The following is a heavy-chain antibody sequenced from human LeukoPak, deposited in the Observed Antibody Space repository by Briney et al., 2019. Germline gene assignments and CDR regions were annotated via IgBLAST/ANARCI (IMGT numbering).Heavy chain of an antibody. CDR1: GGSISSYY. Sequence: SETLSLTCTVSGGSISSYYWSWIRQPAGKGLEWIGRIYTSGSTNYNPSLRSRVTISVDKSKNQFSLKSSSVTAADTAVDYCATVLSYYDSSGYLNYYYMAVWGKGNTVTVSS. CDR2: IYTSGST. CDR3: ATVLSYYDSSGYLNYYYMAV. J-gene: IGHJ6*03. V-gene: IGHV4-4*07. D-gene: IGHD3-22*01.